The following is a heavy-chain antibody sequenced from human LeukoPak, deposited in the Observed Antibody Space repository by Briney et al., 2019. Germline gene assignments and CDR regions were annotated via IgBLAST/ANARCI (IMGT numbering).Heavy chain of an antibody. CDR3: VRGGFGHAMDV. CDR1: GFTFSGYW. D-gene: IGHD3-10*01. J-gene: IGHJ6*02. CDR2: NNDGSGT. V-gene: IGHV3-74*01. Sequence: GGSLRLSCAAPGFTFSGYWMHWVRQAPGKGLVWVSVNNDGSGTNYADSVKGRSTISRDNAKNTLYLQMTSLGAEDTAVYYCVRGGFGHAMDVWGQGTTVTVSS.